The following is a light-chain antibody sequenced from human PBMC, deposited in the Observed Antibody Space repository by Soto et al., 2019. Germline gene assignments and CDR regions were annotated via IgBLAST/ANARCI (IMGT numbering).Light chain of an antibody. CDR2: SAS. Sequence: IQMTQYPPSLSTSIGDRFTVTCRASQRINIYLNWYRQKPGKAPELLIYSASNLQSGVPSRFSGSGSGTDFTLTISGLQSEDFATYYCQQSFSTPTFGQGTRLEIK. CDR3: QQSFSTPT. J-gene: IGKJ5*01. V-gene: IGKV1-39*01. CDR1: QRINIY.